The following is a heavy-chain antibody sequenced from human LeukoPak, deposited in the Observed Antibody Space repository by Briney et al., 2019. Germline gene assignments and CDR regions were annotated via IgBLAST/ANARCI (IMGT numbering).Heavy chain of an antibody. Sequence: PSETLSLTCTVSGGSISSGGYYWSWIRQPPGKGLEWIGYIYHSGSTYYNPSLKSRVTISVDRSKNQFSLKLSSVTAADTAVYYCAAQTGELLDYWGQGTLVTVSS. J-gene: IGHJ4*02. CDR2: IYHSGST. CDR3: AAQTGELLDY. V-gene: IGHV4-30-2*01. D-gene: IGHD1-26*01. CDR1: GGSISSGGYY.